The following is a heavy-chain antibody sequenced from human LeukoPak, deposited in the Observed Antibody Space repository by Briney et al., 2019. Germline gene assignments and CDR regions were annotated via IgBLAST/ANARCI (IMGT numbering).Heavy chain of an antibody. D-gene: IGHD3-16*01. Sequence: SETLSLTCAVYGGSFSGYYWSWIRQPPGKGLEWIGEINHSGSTNYNPSLKSRVTISVDTSKNQFSLKLSSVTAADTAVYYCARTGGLTGFDYWGQGTLVTVSS. J-gene: IGHJ4*02. CDR2: INHSGST. CDR1: GGSFSGYY. V-gene: IGHV4-34*01. CDR3: ARTGGLTGFDY.